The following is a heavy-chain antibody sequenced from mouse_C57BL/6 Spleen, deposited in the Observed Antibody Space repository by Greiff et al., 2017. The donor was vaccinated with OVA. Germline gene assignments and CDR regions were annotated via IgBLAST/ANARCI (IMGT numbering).Heavy chain of an antibody. J-gene: IGHJ4*01. Sequence: VQLQESGAELVRPGTSVKVSCKASGYAFTNYLIEWVKQRPGQGLEWIGVINPGSGGTNYNEKFKGKATLTADKSSSTAYMQLSSLTSEDSAVYFCARSRDGNYDYAMDYWGQGTSVTVSS. V-gene: IGHV1-54*01. CDR2: INPGSGGT. CDR1: GYAFTNYL. CDR3: ARSRDGNYDYAMDY. D-gene: IGHD2-1*01.